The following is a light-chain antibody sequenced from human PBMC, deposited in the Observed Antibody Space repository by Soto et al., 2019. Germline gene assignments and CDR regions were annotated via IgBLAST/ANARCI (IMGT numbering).Light chain of an antibody. V-gene: IGKV3-20*01. Sequence: EIVLTQSPGTLSLSPGEGATLFCRASQSISSNYLAWYQQKAGQAPRLLIYGASSRATGIPDRVSGSGSGTDFTLTISRLEPEDFALYYCQQYGSSPITFGQGTRLEIE. CDR2: GAS. J-gene: IGKJ5*01. CDR1: QSISSNY. CDR3: QQYGSSPIT.